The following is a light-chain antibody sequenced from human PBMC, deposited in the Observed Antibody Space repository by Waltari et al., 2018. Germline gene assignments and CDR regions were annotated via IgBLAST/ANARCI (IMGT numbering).Light chain of an antibody. CDR2: WAS. CDR3: QQYYATPRT. CDR1: QSVFYSSNNRNY. V-gene: IGKV4-1*01. J-gene: IGKJ1*01. Sequence: DIVMTQSPDSLAVSLGERATINCKSSQSVFYSSNNRNYLGWYQHKPGQPPKLLIYWASTRESGVPDRFCGSGSGTDFTLTISNLQAEDVAVYYCQQYYATPRTFGQGTKVAIK.